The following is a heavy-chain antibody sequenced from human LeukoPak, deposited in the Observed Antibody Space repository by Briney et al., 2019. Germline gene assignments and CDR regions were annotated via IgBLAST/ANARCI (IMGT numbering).Heavy chain of an antibody. CDR2: IYYSGST. CDR1: GGSISSYY. J-gene: IGHJ4*02. D-gene: IGHD1-14*01. V-gene: IGHV4-59*01. CDR3: ARDTPGSNYFDY. Sequence: SETLSVTCTVSGGSISSYYWSWIRQPPGKGLEWIGYIYYSGSTNYNPSLKSRVTISVDTSKNQFSLKLSSVTAADTAVYYCARDTPGSNYFDYWGQGTLVPVSS.